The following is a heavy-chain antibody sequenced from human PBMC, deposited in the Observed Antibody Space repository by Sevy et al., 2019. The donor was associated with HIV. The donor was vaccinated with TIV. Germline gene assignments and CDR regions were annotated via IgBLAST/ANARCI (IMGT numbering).Heavy chain of an antibody. CDR2: IYYSGST. J-gene: IGHJ4*02. CDR3: ARGQWLVHDY. Sequence: SETLSLTCTVSGGSISSSSYYWGWIRQPPGKGLEWIGSIYYSGSTYYNPSLKSRVNISVDTSKNQFSLKLSSVTAADTAVYYCARGQWLVHDYWGQGTLVTVSS. CDR1: GGSISSSSYY. V-gene: IGHV4-39*01. D-gene: IGHD6-19*01.